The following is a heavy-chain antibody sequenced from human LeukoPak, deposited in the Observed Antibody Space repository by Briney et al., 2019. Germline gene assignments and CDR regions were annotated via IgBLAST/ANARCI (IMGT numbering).Heavy chain of an antibody. D-gene: IGHD3-10*01. Sequence: SVKVSCKASGGTFSSYVINWVRQAPAQGLEWMGGIMPISGTANHAQKLQGRVTMTTDTSTSTAYMELRSLRSDDTAVYYCAREWGPDYASGSYSHYYYYYMDVWGKGTTVTVSS. V-gene: IGHV1-69*05. CDR1: GGTFSSYV. J-gene: IGHJ6*03. CDR2: IMPISGTA. CDR3: AREWGPDYASGSYSHYYYYYMDV.